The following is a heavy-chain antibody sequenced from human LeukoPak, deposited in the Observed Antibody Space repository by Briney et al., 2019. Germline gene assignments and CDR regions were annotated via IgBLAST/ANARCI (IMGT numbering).Heavy chain of an antibody. CDR3: AQILEYSSSWV. CDR2: ISAYNGNT. V-gene: IGHV1-18*01. D-gene: IGHD6-6*01. Sequence: GASVKVSCKASGYTFTSYGISWVRQAPGQGREGMGWISAYNGNTSYAQKLQSRVTMNTHTSTSTAYMELRSLRSDDTAVYYCAQILEYSSSWVWGQGTLVTVSS. CDR1: GYTFTSYG. J-gene: IGHJ4*02.